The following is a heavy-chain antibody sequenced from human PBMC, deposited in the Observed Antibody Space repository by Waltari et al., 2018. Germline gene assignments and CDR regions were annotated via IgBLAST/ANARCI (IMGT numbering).Heavy chain of an antibody. CDR3: ARPLPVGGYYWDL. CDR2: SKHTGNP. CDR1: GGSFMDYY. J-gene: IGHJ5*02. D-gene: IGHD3-22*01. Sequence: QVQLQLWGAGLLKPSETMSLPRAVTGGSFMDYYWTWTRPPPGMGLGWIGESKHTGNPNYNPSLKSRVTLSIATSKSQISLNLRSVTAADTAVYYCARPLPVGGYYWDLWAQGTLVTVSS. V-gene: IGHV4-34*01.